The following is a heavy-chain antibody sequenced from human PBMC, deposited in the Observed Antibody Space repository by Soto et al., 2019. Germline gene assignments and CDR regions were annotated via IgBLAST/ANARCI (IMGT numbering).Heavy chain of an antibody. CDR2: ISGGGDAT. Sequence: EVQLLESGGGLVQPGGSLRLSCAASGFTFISYAMNWVRQAPGKGLQWVSAISGGGDATFYADSVKGRFTISRDNSRNPVALQMNSLGADDTAGEYCSRKVPGSTTRPDYWYFDLWGRGTLVTVSS. J-gene: IGHJ2*01. V-gene: IGHV3-23*01. CDR1: GFTFISYA. D-gene: IGHD3-10*01. CDR3: SRKVPGSTTRPDYWYFDL.